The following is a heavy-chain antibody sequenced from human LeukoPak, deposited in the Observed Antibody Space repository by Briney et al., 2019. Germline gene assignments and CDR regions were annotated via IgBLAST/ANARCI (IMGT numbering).Heavy chain of an antibody. CDR1: GFTFSSYG. D-gene: IGHD5-12*01. CDR2: INEAGSVT. Sequence: GGSLRLSCAASGFTFSSYGMHWVRQAPGKGLEWLANINEAGSVTNYVHSVRGRFTISRDNAKNSLYLQMNSLRVEDTAVYYCATDSGYNAFDVWGQGTMVSVSS. CDR3: ATDSGYNAFDV. J-gene: IGHJ3*01. V-gene: IGHV3-7*01.